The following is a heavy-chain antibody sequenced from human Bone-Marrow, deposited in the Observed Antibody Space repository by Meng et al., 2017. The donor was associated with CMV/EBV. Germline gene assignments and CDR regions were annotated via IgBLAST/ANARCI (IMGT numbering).Heavy chain of an antibody. CDR2: INHSGRT. CDR3: ARVSPTRGGDY. V-gene: IGHV4-34*01. D-gene: IGHD3-10*01. J-gene: IGHJ4*02. CDR1: GGSFSGYY. Sequence: SETLSLTCGVYGGSFSGYYWSWIRQPPGKGLEWVGKINHSGRTNYNPSLKSRVTISVDTSKNQFSLKLSSVTAADTAVYYCARVSPTRGGDYWGQGPLVPVPS.